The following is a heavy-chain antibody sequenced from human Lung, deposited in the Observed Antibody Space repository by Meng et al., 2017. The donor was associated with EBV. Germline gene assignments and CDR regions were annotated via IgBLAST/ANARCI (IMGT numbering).Heavy chain of an antibody. V-gene: IGHV3-53*01. CDR1: GLTVSTNY. CDR2: IYSGGSK. J-gene: IGHJ4*02. CDR3: ARDGDYIPFEN. D-gene: IGHD4-17*01. Sequence: VQWVESGGGLRPPGGSLVPSCAASGLTVSTNYMTWVRQAPGKGLEWRSVIYSGGSKQYAESVKGRFTISKDNSKNTLYLQMNNLRAEDTAVYYCARDGDYIPFENWGQGTLVTVSS.